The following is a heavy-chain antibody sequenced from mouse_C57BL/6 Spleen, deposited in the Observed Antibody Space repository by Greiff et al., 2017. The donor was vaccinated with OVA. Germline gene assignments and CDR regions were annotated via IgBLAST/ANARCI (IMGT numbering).Heavy chain of an antibody. CDR3: ARKPPYYGSSYDWYFDV. J-gene: IGHJ1*03. D-gene: IGHD1-1*01. Sequence: EVQLVESGGGLVKPGGSLKLSCAASGFTFSSYTMSWVRQTPEKRLEWVATISGGGGNTYYPDSVKGRFTISRDNAKNTLYLQMSSLRSEDTALYYCARKPPYYGSSYDWYFDVWGTGTTVTVSS. CDR2: ISGGGGNT. V-gene: IGHV5-9*01. CDR1: GFTFSSYT.